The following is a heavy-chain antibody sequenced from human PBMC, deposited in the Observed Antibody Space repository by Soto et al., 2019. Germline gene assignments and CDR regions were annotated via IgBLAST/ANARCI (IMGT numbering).Heavy chain of an antibody. J-gene: IGHJ4*02. V-gene: IGHV4-59*01. CDR3: ARYRREAVAGYTLDN. D-gene: IGHD6-13*01. CDR1: GGSISSKY. CDR2: VYNSGST. Sequence: SETLSLTCTVSGGSISSKYWTWIRQPPGKGLEWIGYVYNSGSTNYNPSLKSRVTISEDTSKSQFSLKVNSMTAADTAVYYCARYRREAVAGYTLDNWGQGILVTVSS.